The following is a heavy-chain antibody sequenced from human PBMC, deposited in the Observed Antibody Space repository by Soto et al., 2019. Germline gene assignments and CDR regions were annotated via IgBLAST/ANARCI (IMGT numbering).Heavy chain of an antibody. V-gene: IGHV1-18*01. J-gene: IGHJ4*02. D-gene: IGHD2-2*01. Sequence: ASVKVSCKASGYTFTSYGISWVRQAPGQGLEWMGWISAYNGNTNYAQKLQGRVTMTTDTSTSTAYMELRSLRSDDTAVYYCARGSPYCSSTSCSDYWGQGTLVTVSS. CDR1: GYTFTSYG. CDR2: ISAYNGNT. CDR3: ARGSPYCSSTSCSDY.